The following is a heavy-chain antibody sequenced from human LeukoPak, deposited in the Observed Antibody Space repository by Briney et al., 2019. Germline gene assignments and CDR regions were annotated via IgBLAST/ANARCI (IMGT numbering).Heavy chain of an antibody. Sequence: GGSLRLSCAASGFTFSSYWMSWVSQAPGKGLEWVANIKQDGSEKYYVDSVKGRFTISRDNAKNSLYLQMNSLRAEDTAVYYCARDKTPDYYDSSGSWDPWGQGTLVTVS. CDR3: ARDKTPDYYDSSGSWDP. V-gene: IGHV3-7*01. J-gene: IGHJ5*02. CDR2: IKQDGSEK. CDR1: GFTFSSYW. D-gene: IGHD3-22*01.